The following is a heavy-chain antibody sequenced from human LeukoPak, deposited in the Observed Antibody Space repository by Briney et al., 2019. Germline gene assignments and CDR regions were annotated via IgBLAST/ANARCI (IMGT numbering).Heavy chain of an antibody. V-gene: IGHV1-2*06. Sequence: ASVKVSCKASGYTFTGYYMHWVRQAPGQGLEWMGRINPKSGGTNYAQKFQGRVTMTRDTSISTAYMELSRLRSDDTAVYYCARDSSLRYFDWSIDYWGQGTLVTVSS. D-gene: IGHD3-9*01. CDR1: GYTFTGYY. J-gene: IGHJ4*02. CDR3: ARDSSLRYFDWSIDY. CDR2: INPKSGGT.